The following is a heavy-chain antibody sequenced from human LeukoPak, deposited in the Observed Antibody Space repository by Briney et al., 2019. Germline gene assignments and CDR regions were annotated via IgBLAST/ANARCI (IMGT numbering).Heavy chain of an antibody. V-gene: IGHV4-59*11. J-gene: IGHJ4*02. CDR3: ARVPLYWQDPFDF. D-gene: IGHD2-15*01. CDR1: GGSISSHY. CDR2: IYYSGST. Sequence: SETLSLTCTVSGGSISSHYWSWIRQPPGKGLEWIGYIYYSGSTNYNPSLKSRVTISVDTSKNQFALELTSVTAADTAMYYCARVPLYWQDPFDFWGQGTLVTASS.